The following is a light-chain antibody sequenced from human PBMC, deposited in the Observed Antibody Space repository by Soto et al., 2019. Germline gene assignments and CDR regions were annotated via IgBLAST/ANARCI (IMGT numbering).Light chain of an antibody. CDR3: QQYNSPPQA. CDR2: KAS. J-gene: IGKJ2*01. V-gene: IGKV1-5*03. CDR1: QSITNW. Sequence: DIQMTQSPSTLSASVGDRVTITCRASQSITNWLAWYQQKPGKAPKLLIYKASSLESGVPSRFSGSGSGTEFTLTISSLQPDDFATYYCQQYNSPPQAFGQGTKLEIK.